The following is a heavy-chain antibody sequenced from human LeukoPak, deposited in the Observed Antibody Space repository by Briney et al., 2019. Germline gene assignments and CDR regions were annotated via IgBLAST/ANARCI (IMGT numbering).Heavy chain of an antibody. CDR2: INHSGST. Sequence: PSETLSLTCAVYGGSFSGYYWSWIRQPPGKGLEWIGEINHSGSTNYNPSLKSRVTISVDTSKNQFSLKLSSVTAADTAVYYCARAGLGSSGWRKGRPFDYWGQGTLVTVSS. D-gene: IGHD6-25*01. CDR3: ARAGLGSSGWRKGRPFDY. CDR1: GGSFSGYY. V-gene: IGHV4-34*01. J-gene: IGHJ4*02.